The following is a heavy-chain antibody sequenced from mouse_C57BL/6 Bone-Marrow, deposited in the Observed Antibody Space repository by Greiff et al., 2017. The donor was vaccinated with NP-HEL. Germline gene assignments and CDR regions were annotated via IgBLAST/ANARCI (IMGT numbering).Heavy chain of an antibody. CDR1: GYTFTSYW. V-gene: IGHV1-69*01. CDR3: ARERSWDLYAMDY. CDR2: IDPSDSYT. Sequence: QVQLQQPGAELVMPGASVKLSCKASGYTFTSYWMHWVKQRPGQGLEWIGEIDPSDSYTNYNQKFKGKFTLSVDQSSSTAYMQLSSLTSEDSAVYYCARERSWDLYAMDYWGQGTSVTVSS. J-gene: IGHJ4*01. D-gene: IGHD4-1*01.